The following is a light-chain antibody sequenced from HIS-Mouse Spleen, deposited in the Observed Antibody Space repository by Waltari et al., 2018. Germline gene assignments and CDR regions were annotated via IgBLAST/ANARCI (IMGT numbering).Light chain of an antibody. CDR3: NSRDSSGNHVV. J-gene: IGLJ2*01. V-gene: IGLV3-19*01. CDR2: GKN. CDR1: SLRSYD. Sequence: SELTQDPAVSVALGQTGTITCPRDSLRSYDASWYQQKPGQAPVLVIYGKNNRPSGIPDRFSGSSSGNTASLTITGAQAEDEADYYCNSRDSSGNHVVFGGGTKLTVL.